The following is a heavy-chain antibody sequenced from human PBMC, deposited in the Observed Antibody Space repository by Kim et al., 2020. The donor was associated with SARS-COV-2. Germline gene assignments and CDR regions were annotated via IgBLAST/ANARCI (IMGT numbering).Heavy chain of an antibody. D-gene: IGHD4-17*01. CDR3: AINYDYDDPYYYYYYGM. J-gene: IGHJ6*01. V-gene: IGHV3-33*01. CDR2: IWSDGSNK. Sequence: GGSLRLSCAASGFTFSSYGMHWVRQAPGKGLEWVAVIWSDGSNKYYADSVKGRFTISRDNSKNTLFLQGNSLRVEDTAVYYCAINYDYDDPYYYYYYGM. CDR1: GFTFSSYG.